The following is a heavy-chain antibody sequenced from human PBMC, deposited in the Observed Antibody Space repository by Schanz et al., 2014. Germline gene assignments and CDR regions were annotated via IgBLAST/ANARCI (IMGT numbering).Heavy chain of an antibody. Sequence: EVQLLESGGDLVQPGGSLRLSCSASGFTFSTFAMHWVRQAPGKGLEWVSAISASGGTTYYADSMKGRFTVSRDNAENALYLQMNSLRAEDTGLYFCARGGSGSHYRLDYWGQGTLVTVSS. CDR2: ISASGGTT. V-gene: IGHV3-23*01. CDR3: ARGGSGSHYRLDY. D-gene: IGHD1-26*01. J-gene: IGHJ4*02. CDR1: GFTFSTFA.